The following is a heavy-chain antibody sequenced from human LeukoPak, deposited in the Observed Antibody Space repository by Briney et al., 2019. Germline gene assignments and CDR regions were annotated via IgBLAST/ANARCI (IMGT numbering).Heavy chain of an antibody. CDR1: GGAISSYY. J-gene: IGHJ5*02. D-gene: IGHD6-13*01. Sequence: SETLSLTCTVSGGAISSYYWSWIRQPPGKGLEWIGYIYYSGSTNYNPSLKSRVTISVDTSKNQFSLKLSSVTAADTAVYYCARTYSSSWFNWFDPWGQGTLVTVSS. CDR2: IYYSGST. CDR3: ARTYSSSWFNWFDP. V-gene: IGHV4-59*01.